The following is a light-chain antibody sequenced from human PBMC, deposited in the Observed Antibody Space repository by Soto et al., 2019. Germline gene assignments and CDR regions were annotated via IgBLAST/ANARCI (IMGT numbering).Light chain of an antibody. CDR3: QHYYTTPIT. CDR1: QSVLYSSNNKNY. V-gene: IGKV4-1*01. Sequence: DIVMTQSPDSLAVSLGERATINCKSSQSVLYSSNNKNYLAWYQQKPGQPPKLLIYWASTRESGVPDRFSASGSGTDFTLTISSLQAEDVAVYYCQHYYTTPITFGQGTRLGIK. CDR2: WAS. J-gene: IGKJ5*01.